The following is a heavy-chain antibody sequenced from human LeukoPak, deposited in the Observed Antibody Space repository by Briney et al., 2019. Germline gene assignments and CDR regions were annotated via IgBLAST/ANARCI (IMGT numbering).Heavy chain of an antibody. CDR1: GGSLINYY. CDR2: MYYTGST. CDR3: ARERSPDAFDI. J-gene: IGHJ3*02. Sequence: SETLSLTCTVSGGSLINYYWGWIRQPPGKGLEWIGYMYYTGSTSYNPSLKSRVTISVDTSKNQFTLKLSSVTAADTAVYYCARERSPDAFDIWGQGTMVTVSS. V-gene: IGHV4-59*01.